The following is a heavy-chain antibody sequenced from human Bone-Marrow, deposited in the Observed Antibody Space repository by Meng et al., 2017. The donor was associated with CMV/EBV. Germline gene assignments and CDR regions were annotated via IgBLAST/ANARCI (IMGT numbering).Heavy chain of an antibody. J-gene: IGHJ1*01. CDR3: AARGKYCSSTSCYQH. V-gene: IGHV1-2*02. Sequence: ASVKVSCKASGYTFIAHYIHWFRQAPGQGLEWMGWISPYSGATNYAQKFQDRVTMTRDTSISTAYMELRSLRSDDTAVYYCAARGKYCSSTSCYQHWGQGTLVTVSS. D-gene: IGHD2-2*01. CDR1: GYTFIAHY. CDR2: ISPYSGAT.